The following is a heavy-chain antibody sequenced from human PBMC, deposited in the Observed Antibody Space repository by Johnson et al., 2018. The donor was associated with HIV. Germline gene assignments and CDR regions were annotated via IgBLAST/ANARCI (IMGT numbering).Heavy chain of an antibody. Sequence: VQLVESGGGVVRPGGSLRVSCVASGFTFNDYDMSWVRQAPGKGLEWVGRVKSKTDGGTADYAAPVKGRFTISRDDSKNTLSLQMNSLKSEDTAVYYCARELGSGWGETADAFDIWGQGTMVTVSS. CDR2: VKSKTDGGTA. CDR3: ARELGSGWGETADAFDI. V-gene: IGHV3-15*01. CDR1: GFTFNDYD. J-gene: IGHJ3*02. D-gene: IGHD6-19*01.